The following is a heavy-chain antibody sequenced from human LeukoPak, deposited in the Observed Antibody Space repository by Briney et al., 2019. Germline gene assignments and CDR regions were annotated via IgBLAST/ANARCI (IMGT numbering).Heavy chain of an antibody. CDR1: GFTFDDYA. Sequence: GGSLRLSCAASGFTFDDYAMHWVRQAPGKGLEGVSGISWNSGSIVYADSVKGRFTISRDNAKNSLYLQMNSLRADDTALYYCAKDIGYGGNSVSFDYWGQGTLVTVSS. CDR2: ISWNSGSI. CDR3: AKDIGYGGNSVSFDY. D-gene: IGHD4-23*01. V-gene: IGHV3-9*01. J-gene: IGHJ4*02.